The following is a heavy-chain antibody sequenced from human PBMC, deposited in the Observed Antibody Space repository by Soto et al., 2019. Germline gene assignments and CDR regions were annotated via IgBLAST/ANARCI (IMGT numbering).Heavy chain of an antibody. CDR2: IRSKAYGGTT. V-gene: IGHV3-49*04. CDR1: GFTFGDYA. Sequence: PGGSLRLSCTVSGFTFGDYAMSWVRQAPWKGLEWVGFIRSKAYGGTTEYAASVKGRFTISRDDSKSIAYLQMNSLKTEDTAVYYCTREGLSAYYYYYGMDVWGQGTTVTVSS. J-gene: IGHJ6*02. CDR3: TREGLSAYYYYYGMDV.